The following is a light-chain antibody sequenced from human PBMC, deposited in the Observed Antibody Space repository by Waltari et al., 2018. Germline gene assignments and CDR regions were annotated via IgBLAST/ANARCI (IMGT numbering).Light chain of an antibody. CDR1: QSLSRSR. J-gene: IGKJ2*01. CDR2: AAS. CDR3: QQHGSRAPYT. V-gene: IGKV3-20*01. Sequence: EVVLTQSPGTLSLSPGERATLSCRASQSLSRSRLAWYQQKPGQAPRLLMYAASRRATSIPDRFSGSGTATYFSLAVTSGEPDDSAVNYCQQHGSRAPYTFGQGTKLEIK.